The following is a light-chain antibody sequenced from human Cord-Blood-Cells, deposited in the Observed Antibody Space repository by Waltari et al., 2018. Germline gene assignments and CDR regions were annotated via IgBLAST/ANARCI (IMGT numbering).Light chain of an antibody. Sequence: QSALTPPPSASGCPGQSVTISCTAPSRDVAGPTSVSWYQQHPGKAPKRMIYEVSKPPSGGPDRFSGSKSRSTASLPVSGLQAEDEADYYCSAYAGSNNFGVFGGGTKLTVL. CDR3: SAYAGSNNFGV. V-gene: IGLV2-8*01. J-gene: IGLJ2*01. CDR2: EVS. CDR1: SRDVAGPTS.